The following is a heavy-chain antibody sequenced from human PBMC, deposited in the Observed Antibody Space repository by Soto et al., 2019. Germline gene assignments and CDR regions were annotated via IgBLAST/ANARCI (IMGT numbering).Heavy chain of an antibody. J-gene: IGHJ4*02. D-gene: IGHD7-27*01. Sequence: PGGSLRLSCAASGFTFSSYGMSWVRQAPGKGLEWVSSISGSGGSTYYADSVKGRFTISRDNSKSTLYLQMNSLRAEDTAVFYCAKDQNWGKPFDYWGQGTLVTVSS. CDR1: GFTFSSYG. CDR2: ISGSGGST. CDR3: AKDQNWGKPFDY. V-gene: IGHV3-23*01.